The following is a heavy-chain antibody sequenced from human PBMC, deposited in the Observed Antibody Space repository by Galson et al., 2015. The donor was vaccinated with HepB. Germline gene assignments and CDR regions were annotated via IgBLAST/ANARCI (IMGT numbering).Heavy chain of an antibody. J-gene: IGHJ4*02. D-gene: IGHD1-1*01. CDR3: ARDMRWGGVEEGPSAY. CDR1: GFNFSSYP. V-gene: IGHV3-30*04. CDR2: ISYHGSLK. Sequence: SLRLSCAASGFNFSSYPMHWIRQAPGKGLEWVALISYHGSLKTYTDSVKGRFSISRDNSKDTLYLQMNSLRAEDSALYYCARDMRWGGVEEGPSAYWGQGALVTVSS.